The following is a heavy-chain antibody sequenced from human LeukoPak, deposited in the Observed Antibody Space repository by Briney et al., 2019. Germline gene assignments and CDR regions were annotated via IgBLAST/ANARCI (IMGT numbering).Heavy chain of an antibody. Sequence: PSETLSLTCTVSGGSINTYYWSWVRQAPGKGLEWVSVFYSGGDRYYADSVKGRFTISRDNSKNTVYLQMNSLRPEDTAVYYCARNSVAGTGNYWGQGTLVTVSS. J-gene: IGHJ4*02. CDR2: FYSGGDR. D-gene: IGHD6-19*01. V-gene: IGHV3-53*01. CDR1: GGSINTYY. CDR3: ARNSVAGTGNY.